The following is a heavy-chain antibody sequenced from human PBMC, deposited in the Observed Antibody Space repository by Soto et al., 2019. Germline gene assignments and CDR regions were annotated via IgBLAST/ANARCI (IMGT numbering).Heavy chain of an antibody. D-gene: IGHD5-12*01. CDR3: ARDLPNDPRLIY. CDR2: IYSGGST. J-gene: IGHJ4*02. V-gene: IGHV3-66*01. Sequence: LRLSCAASGFTVSSNYMSWVRQAPGKGLEWVSVIYSGGSTYYADSVKGRFTISRDNSKNTLYLQMNSLRAEDTAVYYCARDLPNDPRLIYWGQGTLVTVSS. CDR1: GFTVSSNY.